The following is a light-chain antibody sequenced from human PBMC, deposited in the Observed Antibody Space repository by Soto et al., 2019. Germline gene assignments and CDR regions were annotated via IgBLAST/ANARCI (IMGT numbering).Light chain of an antibody. CDR3: QQSYRSTYT. CDR1: QSINIY. CDR2: GAS. J-gene: IGKJ2*01. Sequence: QMTQSPSSLSASVGDRVTVTCRASQSINIYLNWYQQKPGKAPTLLIYGASSLQSGVPSRFSGGGSRTECTLTISSLQPEDFATYYCQQSYRSTYTFGQGTKLEIK. V-gene: IGKV1-39*01.